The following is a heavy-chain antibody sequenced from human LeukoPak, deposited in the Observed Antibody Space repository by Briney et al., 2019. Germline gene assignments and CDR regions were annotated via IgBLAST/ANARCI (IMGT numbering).Heavy chain of an antibody. Sequence: ASVKVSCKASGGTFSSYGFSWVRQAPGQGLEWMGGIIPPIGSPNYAQKFQGRVTITADESTSTAYMELSSLRSEDTAVYYCARSGESGSDAFDIWGQGTMVTVSS. CDR2: IIPPIGSP. CDR3: ARSGESGSDAFDI. J-gene: IGHJ3*02. V-gene: IGHV1-69*13. D-gene: IGHD5-12*01. CDR1: GGTFSSYG.